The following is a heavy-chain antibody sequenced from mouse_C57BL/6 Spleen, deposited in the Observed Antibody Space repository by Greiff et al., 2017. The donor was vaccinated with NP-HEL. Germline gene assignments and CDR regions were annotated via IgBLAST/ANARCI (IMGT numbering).Heavy chain of an antibody. V-gene: IGHV1-64*01. Sequence: VQLQQSGAELVKPGASVKLSCKASGYTFTSYWMHWVKQRPGQGLEWIGMIHPNSGSTNYNEKFKSKATLTVDKSSSTAYMQLSSLTSEDSAVYYCARGDYSNYREFDYWGQGTTLTVSS. D-gene: IGHD2-5*01. CDR1: GYTFTSYW. CDR3: ARGDYSNYREFDY. CDR2: IHPNSGST. J-gene: IGHJ2*01.